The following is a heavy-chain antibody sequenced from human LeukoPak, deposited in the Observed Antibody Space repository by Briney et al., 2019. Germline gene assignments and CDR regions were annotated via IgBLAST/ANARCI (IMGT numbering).Heavy chain of an antibody. CDR2: IRYDGSNK. V-gene: IGHV3-30*02. CDR3: AKDRNPYSGSYFDY. D-gene: IGHD1-26*01. CDR1: GFTFSSYG. J-gene: IGHJ4*02. Sequence: GGSLRLSCAASGFTFSSYGVHWVRQAPGKGLEWVAFIRYDGSNKYYADSVKGRFTISRDNSKNTLYLQMNSLKFEDTAVYYCAKDRNPYSGSYFDYWGQGTLVTVSS.